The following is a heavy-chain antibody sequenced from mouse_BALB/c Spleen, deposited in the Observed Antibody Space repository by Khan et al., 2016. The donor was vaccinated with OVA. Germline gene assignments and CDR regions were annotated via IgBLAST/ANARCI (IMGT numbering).Heavy chain of an antibody. J-gene: IGHJ2*01. CDR2: IDPAHGNI. CDR1: GFNFKDTY. V-gene: IGHV14-3*02. Sequence: IQLVQSGAELVKPGASVKLSCTASGFNFKDTYMHWVKQRPEQGLEWIGRIDPAHGNIKYDPKFQGKSTITADTSSNTAYLQLSSLTSEDTTDYYCARVNAWGQGTTLTVSS. CDR3: ARVNA.